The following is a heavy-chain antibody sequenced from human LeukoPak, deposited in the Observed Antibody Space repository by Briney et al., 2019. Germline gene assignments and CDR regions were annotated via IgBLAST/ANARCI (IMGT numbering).Heavy chain of an antibody. J-gene: IGHJ5*02. CDR3: AHTDSYYFDSGMVS. CDR1: GFDFSASS. V-gene: IGHV3-48*01. D-gene: IGHD3-22*01. Sequence: GGSLRLSCVASGFDFSASSFNYIRQAPGKGLEWVSYIRASSSLISSADSVRGRFTISRENSKNTLYLQMNSLRAEDTAVYYCAHTDSYYFDSGMVSWGQGALVTVSS. CDR2: IRASSSLI.